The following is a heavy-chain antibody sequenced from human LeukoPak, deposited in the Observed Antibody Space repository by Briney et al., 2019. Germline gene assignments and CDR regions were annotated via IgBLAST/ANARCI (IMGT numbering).Heavy chain of an antibody. D-gene: IGHD3-3*01. CDR1: GFTFSSYW. CDR3: ARAPQRYDFWSGYYTV. CDR2: IKQDGSEK. J-gene: IGHJ4*02. Sequence: GGSLRLSCAASGFTFSSYWMSWARQAPGKGLEWVATIKQDGSEKYYVDSVKGRSTISRDNAKNSLYLQLNSLRAEDTAVYYCARAPQRYDFWSGYYTVWGQGTLVTVSS. V-gene: IGHV3-7*01.